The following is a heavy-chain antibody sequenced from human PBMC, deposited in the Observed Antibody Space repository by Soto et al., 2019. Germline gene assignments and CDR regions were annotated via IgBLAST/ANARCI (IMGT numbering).Heavy chain of an antibody. J-gene: IGHJ5*02. CDR3: ARDELTTPGWFDP. CDR2: IYYSGST. Sequence: PSETLSLTCTVSGGSISSYYWSWIRQPPGKGLEWIGYIYYSGSTNYNPSLKSRVTISVDTSKNQFSLKLSSVTAADTAVYYCARDELTTPGWFDPWGQGTLVTVSS. V-gene: IGHV4-59*01. D-gene: IGHD4-4*01. CDR1: GGSISSYY.